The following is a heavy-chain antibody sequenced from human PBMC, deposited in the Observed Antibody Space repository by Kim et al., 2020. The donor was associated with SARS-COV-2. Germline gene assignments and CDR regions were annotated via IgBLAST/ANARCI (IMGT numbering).Heavy chain of an antibody. J-gene: IGHJ3*01. CDR2: ISYDGSIK. D-gene: IGHD1-26*01. CDR1: GFTFSSYA. CDR3: VRDLGSTTTTTLKWF. V-gene: IGHV3-30*03. Sequence: GGSLRLSCAASGFTFSSYAMSWVRQAPGKGLEWVSVISYDGSIKAYANSVGGRFSISRDNSKNMVYLQVNFLRVDDTAVYYCVRDLGSTTTTTLKWFWG.